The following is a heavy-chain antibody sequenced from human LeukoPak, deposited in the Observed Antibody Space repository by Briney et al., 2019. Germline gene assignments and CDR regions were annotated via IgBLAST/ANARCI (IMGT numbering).Heavy chain of an antibody. CDR1: GGSISSYY. D-gene: IGHD3-22*01. CDR3: ARGSSYDSSGFRPDY. CDR2: IYYSGST. Sequence: SQTLSLTCTVSGGSISSYYWSWIRQPPGKGLEWIGYIYYSGSTNYNPSLKSRVTISVDTSKNQFSLKLSSVTAADTAVYYCARGSSYDSSGFRPDYWGQGTLVTVSS. J-gene: IGHJ4*02. V-gene: IGHV4-59*01.